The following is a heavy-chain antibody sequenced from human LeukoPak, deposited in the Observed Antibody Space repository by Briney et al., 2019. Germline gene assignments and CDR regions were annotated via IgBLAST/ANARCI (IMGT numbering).Heavy chain of an antibody. J-gene: IGHJ4*02. CDR1: GYTFNTYG. CDR2: ISTYNGDI. V-gene: IGHV1-18*01. D-gene: IGHD6-25*01. Sequence: ASVKVSCKASGYTFNTYGISWVRQAPGQGLEWMGWISTYNGDIKYVQNLQGRVTMTTDTSTSTAYMELMSLRSDDTAVYYCLRDAQRPRLTPDYWGQGTLVTVS. CDR3: LRDAQRPRLTPDY.